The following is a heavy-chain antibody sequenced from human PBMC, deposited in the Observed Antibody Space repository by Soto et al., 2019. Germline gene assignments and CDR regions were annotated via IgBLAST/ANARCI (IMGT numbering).Heavy chain of an antibody. CDR2: TSGSGSST. CDR3: AKVMVRGVTLTAIDY. V-gene: IGHV3-23*01. CDR1: GFTFSDYA. D-gene: IGHD3-10*01. J-gene: IGHJ4*02. Sequence: SLRLSCAAAGFTFSDYAMSWVRQAPGKGLEWVSATSGSGSSTYYADSVKGRFTISRDNSKNTLYLQMNSLRAEDTAVYYCAKVMVRGVTLTAIDYWGQGTLVTVSS.